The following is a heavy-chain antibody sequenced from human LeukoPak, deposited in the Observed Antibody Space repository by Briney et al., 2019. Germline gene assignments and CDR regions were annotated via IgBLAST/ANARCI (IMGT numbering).Heavy chain of an antibody. J-gene: IGHJ4*02. CDR1: GFTFSSYA. V-gene: IGHV3-30-3*01. D-gene: IGHD3-16*02. CDR2: ISYDGSNK. CDR3: ARVGYDYVWGSYRYPTFDY. Sequence: PGGSLRLSCAASGFTFSSYAMHWVRQAPGKGLEWVAVISYDGSNKYYADSVKGRFTISRDNSKNTLYLQMNSLRAEDTAVYYCARVGYDYVWGSYRYPTFDYWGQGTLVTVSS.